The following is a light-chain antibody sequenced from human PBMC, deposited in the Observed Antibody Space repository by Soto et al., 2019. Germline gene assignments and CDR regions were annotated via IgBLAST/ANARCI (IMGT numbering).Light chain of an antibody. J-gene: IGKJ1*01. Sequence: EIVITQSPATLSVSPGERATLSCRASQSVSDNLAWYQQKPGQAPRLLIYGASTRATGIPARFSGSGSGTDFTLTISRLEPEDFAVYYCQQYGSSPLWTFGQGTKVDI. CDR3: QQYGSSPLWT. CDR1: QSVSDN. CDR2: GAS. V-gene: IGKV3-15*01.